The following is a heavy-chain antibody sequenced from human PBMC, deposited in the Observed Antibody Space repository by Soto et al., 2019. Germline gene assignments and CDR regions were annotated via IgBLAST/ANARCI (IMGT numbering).Heavy chain of an antibody. CDR2: ISAYNGNT. D-gene: IGHD6-13*01. CDR1: GSPFTGYV. Sequence: QVQLVQSGAAVKKPGASVRVSCKAPGSPFTGYVIPWVRQAPGQGLEWLGWISAYNGNTNYQQKLQGRVTITTDTSTSTAYMELRSLRSDDTAVYYCARDVYWGSSWYGSDYFDYWGQGTLVTVSS. CDR3: ARDVYWGSSWYGSDYFDY. J-gene: IGHJ4*02. V-gene: IGHV1-18*04.